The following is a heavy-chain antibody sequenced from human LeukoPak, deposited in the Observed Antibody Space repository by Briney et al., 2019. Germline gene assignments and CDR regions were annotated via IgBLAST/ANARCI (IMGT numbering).Heavy chain of an antibody. D-gene: IGHD3-9*01. CDR2: INHSGST. CDR3: ARRRYYDILTGYYYYYYYMDV. Sequence: SETLSLTCAVYGGSFSGYYWSWIRQPPGKGLEWIGEINHSGSTNYNPSLKSRVTISVDTSKNQFSLKLSSVTAADTAVYYCARRRYYDILTGYYYYYYYMDVWGKGTTVTISS. V-gene: IGHV4-34*01. CDR1: GGSFSGYY. J-gene: IGHJ6*03.